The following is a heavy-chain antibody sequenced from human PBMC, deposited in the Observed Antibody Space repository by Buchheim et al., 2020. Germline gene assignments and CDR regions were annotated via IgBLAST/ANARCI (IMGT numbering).Heavy chain of an antibody. V-gene: IGHV3-23*04. Sequence: EVQLVDSGGGLVQPGESLRLSCAASGFSFSGYAMSWVRQAPGKGLEWVSSISGSGATTFNADSVQGRVTISRDNSKNMLYLQMNSLRAEDTAVYFCAKGSRGYTNYYFDYWGQGTL. CDR1: GFSFSGYA. J-gene: IGHJ4*02. CDR3: AKGSRGYTNYYFDY. CDR2: ISGSGATT. D-gene: IGHD4-11*01.